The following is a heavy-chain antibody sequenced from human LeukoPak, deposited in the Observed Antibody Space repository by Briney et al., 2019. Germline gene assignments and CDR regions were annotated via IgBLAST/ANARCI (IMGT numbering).Heavy chain of an antibody. Sequence: PSETLSLTCTVSGGSISSSNYYWGWIRQPPGKGLEWIGSIYYSGSTYDNPSLKSRVTISVDTSQNQFSLKLSSVTAADTAVYYCARATYDSSGYHGAFDIWGQGTMVTVSS. J-gene: IGHJ3*02. CDR2: IYYSGST. V-gene: IGHV4-39*01. CDR3: ARATYDSSGYHGAFDI. CDR1: GGSISSSNYY. D-gene: IGHD3-22*01.